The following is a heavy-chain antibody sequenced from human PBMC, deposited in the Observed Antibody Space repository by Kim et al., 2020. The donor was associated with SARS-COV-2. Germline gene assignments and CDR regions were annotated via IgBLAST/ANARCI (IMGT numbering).Heavy chain of an antibody. CDR2: INPNTRKP. CDR1: GYTFTSHN. V-gene: IGHV7-4-1*04. D-gene: IGHD6-13*01. Sequence: ASVKVSCKASGYTFTSHNLIWVRQAPGQGLEWMGWINPNTRKPTYGRGFTGRFVFSVDTSASMAYLDINSLKTEDTAVYYCARDAEDSSTWYEGDYWGQGTLVTVSS. J-gene: IGHJ4*02. CDR3: ARDAEDSSTWYEGDY.